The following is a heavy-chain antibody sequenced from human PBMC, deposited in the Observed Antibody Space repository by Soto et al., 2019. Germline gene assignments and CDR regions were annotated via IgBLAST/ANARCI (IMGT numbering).Heavy chain of an antibody. CDR3: ARSPGGGVVVVVAATWVYDAYDI. D-gene: IGHD2-15*01. V-gene: IGHV1-69*13. Sequence: ASVKVSCKASGGTFSSYAISWVRQAPGQGLEWMGGIIPIFGTANYAQKFQGRVTITADESTSTAYMELSSLRSEDTAVYYCARSPGGGVVVVVAATWVYDAYDIWGPGTMVTVSS. CDR1: GGTFSSYA. J-gene: IGHJ3*02. CDR2: IIPIFGTA.